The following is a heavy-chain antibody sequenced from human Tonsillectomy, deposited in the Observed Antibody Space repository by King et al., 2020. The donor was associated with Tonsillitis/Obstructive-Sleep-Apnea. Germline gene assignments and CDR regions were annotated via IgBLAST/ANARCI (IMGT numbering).Heavy chain of an antibody. V-gene: IGHV1-58*01. Sequence: QLVQSGPEVKKPGTSVKVSCKASGFTFTSSAVQWVRQARGQRLEWIGWIVVGSGNTNYAQKFQERVTITKDMSTSQAYMELSSPRSEDTAVYYCAAGHGSMVRGVITDYYYYYRDVWGEGTTLTVSS. CDR3: AAGHGSMVRGVITDYYYYYRDV. CDR2: IVVGSGNT. CDR1: GFTFTSSA. D-gene: IGHD3-10*01. J-gene: IGHJ6*03.